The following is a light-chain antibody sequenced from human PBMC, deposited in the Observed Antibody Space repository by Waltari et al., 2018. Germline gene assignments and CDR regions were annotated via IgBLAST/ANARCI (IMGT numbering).Light chain of an antibody. CDR1: QSIDSW. J-gene: IGKJ1*01. CDR3: QRYEDSRT. CDR2: KSS. V-gene: IGKV1-5*03. Sequence: LPMAYSSSALSASIGDRDTITCRASQSIDSWLAWYQQRPGKPHKNLMYKSSILQSGVPSRFSGSGAGTECTLTIANLQPEDSAVYYCQRYEDSRTFGQWTKVE.